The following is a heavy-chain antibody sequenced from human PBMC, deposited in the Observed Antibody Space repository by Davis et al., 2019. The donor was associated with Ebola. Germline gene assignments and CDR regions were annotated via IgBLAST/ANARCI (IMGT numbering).Heavy chain of an antibody. CDR1: GGSISSYY. J-gene: IGHJ4*02. V-gene: IGHV4-59*01. CDR3: ARDGGTYYFDSRGFQY. Sequence: PSETLSLTCTVSGGSISSYYWSWIRQPPGKGLEWIGYIFYSGSTNYNPSLKSRATISVDTSKNQFSLKLSSVTAADTAVYYCARDGGTYYFDSRGFQYWGQGTLVTVSS. D-gene: IGHD3-22*01. CDR2: IFYSGST.